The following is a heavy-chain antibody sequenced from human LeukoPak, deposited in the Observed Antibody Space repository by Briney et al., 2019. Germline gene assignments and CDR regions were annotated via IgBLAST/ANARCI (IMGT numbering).Heavy chain of an antibody. CDR2: IYHNGRT. D-gene: IGHD6-13*01. J-gene: IGHJ4*02. V-gene: IGHV4-59*01. CDR3: ARVFRAAAVDY. CDR1: GGSISSYY. Sequence: SETLSLTCTVSGGSISSYYWSWIRQPPGKGLVWIGFIYHNGRTDYNPSLKSRVTISADTSKNQFSLRLSSVTAADTAVYYCARVFRAAAVDYWGQGTLVTVSS.